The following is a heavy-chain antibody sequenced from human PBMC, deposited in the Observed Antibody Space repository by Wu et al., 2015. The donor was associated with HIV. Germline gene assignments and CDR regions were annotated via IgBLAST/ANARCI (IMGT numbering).Heavy chain of an antibody. CDR3: TRGPDFDY. J-gene: IGHJ4*02. V-gene: IGHV1-46*01. Sequence: QVQLAQSGAEVKKPGASVNLSCKASGYTFINSFIHWVRQAPGQGLEWMGIINPSGGSTDYGQNFQGRVTMTRDTSTSTVYMKLSGLTSDDTAVHFCTRGPDFDYWGQGTLVTVSS. CDR2: INPSGGST. CDR1: GYTFINSF.